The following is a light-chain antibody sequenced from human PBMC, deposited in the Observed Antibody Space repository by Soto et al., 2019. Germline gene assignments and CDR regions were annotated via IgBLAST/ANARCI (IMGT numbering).Light chain of an antibody. Sequence: DIKMTQSPSTLSATVGDRVTITCRASQSISGWLAWYQQKPGKAPKLLIYAASSLQSGVPSRFSGSGSGTDFTLTISSLQPEDFATYYCQQSYSTPRTFGQGTRLEIK. CDR1: QSISGW. V-gene: IGKV1-39*01. CDR3: QQSYSTPRT. CDR2: AAS. J-gene: IGKJ5*01.